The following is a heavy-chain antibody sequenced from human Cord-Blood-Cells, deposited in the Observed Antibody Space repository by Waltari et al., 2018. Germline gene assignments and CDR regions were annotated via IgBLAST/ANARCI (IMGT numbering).Heavy chain of an antibody. CDR3: GYSSGWYEGEFDY. CDR2: IKQDGSEK. CDR1: GFTFSSYW. D-gene: IGHD6-19*01. Sequence: EVQLVESGGGLVQPGGSLRLSCAASGFTFSSYWMSWVRQAPGKGLEWVANIKQDGSEKYYVDSVKGRFTISRDNAKNSLYLQMNSLRAEDTAVYYCGYSSGWYEGEFDYWGQGTLVTVSS. J-gene: IGHJ4*02. V-gene: IGHV3-7*01.